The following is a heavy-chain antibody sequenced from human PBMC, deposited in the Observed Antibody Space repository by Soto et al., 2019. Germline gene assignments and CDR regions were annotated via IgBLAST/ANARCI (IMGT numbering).Heavy chain of an antibody. J-gene: IGHJ4*02. V-gene: IGHV5-51*01. CDR2: IYPGDSDT. CDR1: GCSFTSYW. D-gene: IGHD3-10*01. CDR3: ARQEFRYYFDY. Sequence: GESLKISCKGSGCSFTSYWSGWVRQMPGKGLEWMGIIYPGDSDTRYSPSFQGQVTISADKSISTAYLQWSSLKASDTAMYYCARQEFRYYFDYWGQGTLVNVSS.